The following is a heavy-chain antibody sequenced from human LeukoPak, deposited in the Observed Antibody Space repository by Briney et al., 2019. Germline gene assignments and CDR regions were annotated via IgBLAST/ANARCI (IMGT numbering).Heavy chain of an antibody. Sequence: GESLKISCKGSGYSFTSYWIGWVRQMPGKGLEWMGITYPGDSDTRYSPSFQGQVTISADKSISTAYLQWSSLKASDTAMYYCARHTIRIAAAVGYYYYYMDVWGKGTTVTVSS. CDR2: TYPGDSDT. CDR1: GYSFTSYW. V-gene: IGHV5-51*01. D-gene: IGHD6-13*01. CDR3: ARHTIRIAAAVGYYYYYMDV. J-gene: IGHJ6*03.